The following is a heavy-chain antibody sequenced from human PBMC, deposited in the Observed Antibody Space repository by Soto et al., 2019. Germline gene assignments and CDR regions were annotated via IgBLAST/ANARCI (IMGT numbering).Heavy chain of an antibody. CDR2: IVVGSGNT. J-gene: IGHJ4*02. D-gene: IGHD3-22*01. Sequence: PVKVSCKASGFTFTSSAVQWVRQARGQSLEWIGWIVVGSGNTNYAQKFQERVTITRDMSTSTAYMELSSLRSEDTAVYYCAAFPYYYDSSGYSASDYWGQGTLVTVSS. CDR1: GFTFTSSA. V-gene: IGHV1-58*01. CDR3: AAFPYYYDSSGYSASDY.